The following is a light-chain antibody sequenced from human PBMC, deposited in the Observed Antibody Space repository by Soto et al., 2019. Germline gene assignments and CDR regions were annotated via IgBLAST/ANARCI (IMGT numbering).Light chain of an antibody. CDR2: AAS. Sequence: DVQMTQSPSSLSASVGDRVTIACRASQTISNYLHWYQQKPGKAPKLLIYAASSLQSGVPSRFSGSGSGTDFSLTISRLEPADFVTYYCQQNYNNPRTIGQGTKVDSK. CDR3: QQNYNNPRT. V-gene: IGKV1-39*01. J-gene: IGKJ2*01. CDR1: QTISNY.